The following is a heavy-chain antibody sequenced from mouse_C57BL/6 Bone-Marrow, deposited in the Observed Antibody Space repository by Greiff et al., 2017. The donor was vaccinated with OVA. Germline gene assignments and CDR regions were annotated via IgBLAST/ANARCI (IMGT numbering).Heavy chain of an antibody. J-gene: IGHJ3*01. CDR2: INPNSGST. CDR3: AGDNYYVGGAY. CDR1: GYTFTSYW. V-gene: IGHV1-64*01. D-gene: IGHD1-1*01. Sequence: QVQLKQPGAELVKPGASVKLSCKASGYTFTSYWMHWVKQRPGQGLEWIGMINPNSGSTNYNEKFKSKATLTVDKSSSTAYMQLSSLTSEDSAVYYCAGDNYYVGGAYWGQGTLVTVSA.